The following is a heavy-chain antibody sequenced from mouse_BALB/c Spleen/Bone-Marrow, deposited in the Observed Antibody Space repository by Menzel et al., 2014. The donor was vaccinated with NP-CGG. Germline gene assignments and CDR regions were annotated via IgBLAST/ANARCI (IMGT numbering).Heavy chain of an antibody. CDR1: GFTFNSYG. Sequence: EVKVVESGGGLVKSGGSLKLSCAASGFTFNSYGMSWVRQTPEKSLEWVATISGGGSYTFYPDSVKGRSTISRDNAKNNLYLQLSSLRSEDTALYYCARHAYYDQTEVSFVYWGQGTLVTVSA. CDR3: ARHAYYDQTEVSFVY. CDR2: ISGGGSYT. J-gene: IGHJ3*01. V-gene: IGHV5-9-2*01. D-gene: IGHD2-4*01.